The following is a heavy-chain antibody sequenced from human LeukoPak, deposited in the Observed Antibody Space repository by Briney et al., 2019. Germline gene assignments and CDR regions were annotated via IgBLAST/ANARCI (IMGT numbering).Heavy chain of an antibody. D-gene: IGHD1-7*01. Sequence: ASVKVSCKASGGTFSSYAISWVRQAPGQGLEWMGGIIPIFGTANYAQKFQGRVTITADKSTSTAYMELSSLRSEDTAVYYCAREGITGITVWFDPWGQGTLVTVSS. CDR1: GGTFSSYA. CDR3: AREGITGITVWFDP. V-gene: IGHV1-69*06. J-gene: IGHJ5*02. CDR2: IIPIFGTA.